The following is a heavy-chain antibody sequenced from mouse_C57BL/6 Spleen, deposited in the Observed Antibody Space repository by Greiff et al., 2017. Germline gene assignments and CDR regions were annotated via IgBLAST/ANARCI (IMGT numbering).Heavy chain of an antibody. J-gene: IGHJ2*01. CDR1: GYTFTSSW. CDR3: AREGYGSNFGY. Sequence: VQLQQPVTELVKPGASVKLSCTASGYTFTSSWMHWVKQRPGQGLEWIGNINPSNGGTNYNEKFKSKATLTVDTSSSTAYLQLSSLTSEDSAVYYCAREGYGSNFGYWGQGTTLTVSS. D-gene: IGHD1-1*01. V-gene: IGHV1-53*01. CDR2: INPSNGGT.